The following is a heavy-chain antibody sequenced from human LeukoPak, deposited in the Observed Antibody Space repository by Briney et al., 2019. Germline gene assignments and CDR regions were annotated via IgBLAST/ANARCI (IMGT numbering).Heavy chain of an antibody. CDR1: GFTFSSYG. CDR2: IWYDGSNK. Sequence: GGSLRLSCAASGFTFSSYGMHWVRQAPGKGLEWVAVIWYDGSNKYYADSVKGRFTISRDNSKNTLYLQMNSLRAEDTAVYYCARDRHSSYYYGMDVWGQGTTVTVPS. V-gene: IGHV3-33*01. J-gene: IGHJ6*02. CDR3: ARDRHSSYYYGMDV.